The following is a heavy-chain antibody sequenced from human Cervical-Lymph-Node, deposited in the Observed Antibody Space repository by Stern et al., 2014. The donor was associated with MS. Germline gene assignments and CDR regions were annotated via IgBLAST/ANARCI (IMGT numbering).Heavy chain of an antibody. CDR3: ARDTSSPERSDW. V-gene: IGHV3-53*01. CDR2: ITNVAST. CDR1: GFTVSRDY. J-gene: IGHJ4*02. Sequence: VQLVQSGGGVIPPGGSLRLSCTSSGFTVSRDYMTWVRPPPGTGLEGFSRITNVASTFYTGSVKGRFTISRDDSKNTVYLHMTSLRAEDTAMYYCARDTSSPERSDWWGQGTLVTVSS. D-gene: IGHD1-1*01.